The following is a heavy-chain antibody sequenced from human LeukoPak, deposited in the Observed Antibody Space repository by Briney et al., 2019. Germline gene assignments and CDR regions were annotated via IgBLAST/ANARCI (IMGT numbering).Heavy chain of an antibody. CDR2: INSDGSST. J-gene: IGHJ6*02. Sequence: PGGSLRLSCAASGFTFSSYWMHWVRQAPGKGLVWVSRINSDGSSTSYADSVKGRFTISRDNAKNTLYLQMNSLRAEDTAVYYCAKDSRDYGDFYYYGMDVWGQGTAVTVSS. CDR1: GFTFSSYW. D-gene: IGHD4-17*01. V-gene: IGHV3-74*01. CDR3: AKDSRDYGDFYYYGMDV.